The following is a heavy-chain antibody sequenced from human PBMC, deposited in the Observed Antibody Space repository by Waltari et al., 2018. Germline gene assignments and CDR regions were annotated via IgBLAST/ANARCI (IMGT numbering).Heavy chain of an antibody. CDR1: GFTFRRYW. Sequence: EVQLVESGGGLVQPGGSLRLSCAASGFTFRRYWMLWVCQGPGKGLEWGANIKQDGSEKYYVDDVKGRFTISRDNAKNSLYLQMNSLRAEDTAVYYCARVDDFWSGRGFDYWGQGTLVTVSS. J-gene: IGHJ4*02. CDR3: ARVDDFWSGRGFDY. D-gene: IGHD3-3*01. V-gene: IGHV3-7*01. CDR2: IKQDGSEK.